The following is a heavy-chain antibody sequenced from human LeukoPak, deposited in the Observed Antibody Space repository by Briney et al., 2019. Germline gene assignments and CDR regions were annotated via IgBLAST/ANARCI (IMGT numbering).Heavy chain of an antibody. CDR1: GYTFSDYY. J-gene: IGHJ4*02. CDR2: INPYNSAT. V-gene: IGHV1-2*02. CDR3: ARALPEIDY. Sequence: ASVKVSCKASGYTFSDYYIHWVRQAPGQGLDWMGRINPYNSATFYAQKFQGRVTMTRDTSISSAYMELRRLRSDDTAVYYCARALPEIDYWGQGTLVTVSS.